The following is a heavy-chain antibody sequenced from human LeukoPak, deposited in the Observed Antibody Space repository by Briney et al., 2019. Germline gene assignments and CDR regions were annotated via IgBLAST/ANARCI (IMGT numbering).Heavy chain of an antibody. D-gene: IGHD3-3*01. CDR3: ARDRPVITIFGVVTLGRGYYYYMDV. J-gene: IGHJ6*03. Sequence: GGSLRLSCAASGFTFSSYWMGWVRQAPGKGLEWVANIKQDGSEKYYVDSVKGRFTISRDNAKNSLYLQMNSLRAEDTAVYYCARDRPVITIFGVVTLGRGYYYYMDVWGKGTTVTVSS. CDR1: GFTFSSYW. V-gene: IGHV3-7*01. CDR2: IKQDGSEK.